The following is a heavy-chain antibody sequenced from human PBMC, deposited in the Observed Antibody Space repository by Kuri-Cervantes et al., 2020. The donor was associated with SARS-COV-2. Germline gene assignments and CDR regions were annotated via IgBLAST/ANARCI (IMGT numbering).Heavy chain of an antibody. Sequence: LSLTCAASGFTFSSYSMNWVRQAPGKGLEWVAVIWYDGSNKYYADSVKGRFTISRDNAKNSLYLQMNSLRAEDTALYYCAKDGSSQVVPQVFDYWGQGTLVTVSS. V-gene: IGHV3-33*03. CDR3: AKDGSSQVVPQVFDY. D-gene: IGHD2-21*01. CDR2: IWYDGSNK. J-gene: IGHJ4*02. CDR1: GFTFSSYS.